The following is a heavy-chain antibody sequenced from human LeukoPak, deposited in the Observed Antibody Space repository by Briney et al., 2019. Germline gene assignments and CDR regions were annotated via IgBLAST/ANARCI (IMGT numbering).Heavy chain of an antibody. J-gene: IGHJ5*02. CDR2: IYRGGTI. V-gene: IGHV4-4*09. D-gene: IGHD6-13*01. Sequence: SETLPLTCSVSGGSISDYYWSWIRQPPGKGLEWIGYIYRGGTINYNPSVKSRVTMSLDTSKNQISLMLNSVTAADTAIYYCARHWLEAAKTYSYWFDPWGQGTLVTVSS. CDR3: ARHWLEAAKTYSYWFDP. CDR1: GGSISDYY.